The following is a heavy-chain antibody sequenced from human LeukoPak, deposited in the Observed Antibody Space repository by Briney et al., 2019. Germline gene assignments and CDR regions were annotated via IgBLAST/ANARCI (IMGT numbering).Heavy chain of an antibody. V-gene: IGHV4-30-2*01. Sequence: SETLSLTCTVSGDSISSGGYFWSWIRQPPGKGLEWIGYISHHENAYYNPSLSSRVTMSVDKSKNQVSLKITSVTAADTAIYYCVRDGYNSAPFDYWGPGTLVTVSS. CDR2: ISHHENA. CDR3: VRDGYNSAPFDY. CDR1: GDSISSGGYF. D-gene: IGHD5-24*01. J-gene: IGHJ4*02.